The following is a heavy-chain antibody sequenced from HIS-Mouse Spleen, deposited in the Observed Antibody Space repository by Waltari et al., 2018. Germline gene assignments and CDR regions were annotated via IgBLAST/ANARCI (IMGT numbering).Heavy chain of an antibody. D-gene: IGHD3-10*01. Sequence: QLQLQESGPGLVKPSETLSLTCTVPGGPISRRSYYWGWIRQPPGKGLEWIGSIYYSGSTYYNPSLKSRVTISVDTSKNQFSLKLSSVTAADTAVYYCARVWFGELSPFDYWGQGTLVTVSS. J-gene: IGHJ4*02. CDR2: IYYSGST. CDR1: GGPISRRSYY. CDR3: ARVWFGELSPFDY. V-gene: IGHV4-39*07.